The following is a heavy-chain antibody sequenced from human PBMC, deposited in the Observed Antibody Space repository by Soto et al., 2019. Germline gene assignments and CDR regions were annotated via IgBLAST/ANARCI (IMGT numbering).Heavy chain of an antibody. CDR1: GYIFTLYW. CDR3: ARQSPTPGYYYFSYGMDV. Sequence: GESLKISCKASGYIFTLYWIGWVRQMPGKGLEWMGIIYPGDSDTRYSPSFQGQVTISADMSISTASLQWSSLKASDTAVYYCARQSPTPGYYYFSYGMDVWGQGTTVTVSS. V-gene: IGHV5-51*01. CDR2: IYPGDSDT. D-gene: IGHD4-17*01. J-gene: IGHJ6*02.